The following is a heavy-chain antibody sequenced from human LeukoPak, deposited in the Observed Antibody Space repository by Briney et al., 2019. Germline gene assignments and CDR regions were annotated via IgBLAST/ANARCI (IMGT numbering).Heavy chain of an antibody. D-gene: IGHD5-18*01. CDR3: ARVHYNTAMVDIDY. Sequence: GGSLRLSCAASGFTFSSYEMHWVRQAPGKGLEWISYISSSGSTIYYADSVKGRFTISRDNGKSSLYLQVNSLRAEDTAVYYCARVHYNTAMVDIDYWGQGTLVTVSS. J-gene: IGHJ4*02. V-gene: IGHV3-48*03. CDR2: ISSSGSTI. CDR1: GFTFSSYE.